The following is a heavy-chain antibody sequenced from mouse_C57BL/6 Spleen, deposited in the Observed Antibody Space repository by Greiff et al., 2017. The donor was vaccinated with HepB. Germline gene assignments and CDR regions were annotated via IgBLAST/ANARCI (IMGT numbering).Heavy chain of an antibody. J-gene: IGHJ4*01. Sequence: EVKVVESGGGLVKPGGSLKLSCAASGFTFSSYAMSWVRQTPEKRLEWVATISDGGSYTYYPDNVKGRFTISRDNAKNNLYLQMSHLKSEDTAMYYCAREDDGSYAMDYWGQGTSVTVSS. CDR2: ISDGGSYT. V-gene: IGHV5-4*01. D-gene: IGHD2-12*01. CDR3: AREDDGSYAMDY. CDR1: GFTFSSYA.